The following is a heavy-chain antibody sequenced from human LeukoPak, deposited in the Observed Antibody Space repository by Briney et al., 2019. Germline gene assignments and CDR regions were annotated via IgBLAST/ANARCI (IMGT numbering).Heavy chain of an antibody. D-gene: IGHD3-10*01. CDR3: AKDQGYGSGRYYFDY. CDR2: ISGSGGST. V-gene: IGHV3-23*01. J-gene: IGHJ4*02. Sequence: GGSLRLSCAASGFTFSSYAMGWVRQAPGKGLEWVSAISGSGGSTYYADSVKGRFTISRDNSKNTLYLQMNSLRAEDTAVYYCAKDQGYGSGRYYFDYWGQGTLVTVSS. CDR1: GFTFSSYA.